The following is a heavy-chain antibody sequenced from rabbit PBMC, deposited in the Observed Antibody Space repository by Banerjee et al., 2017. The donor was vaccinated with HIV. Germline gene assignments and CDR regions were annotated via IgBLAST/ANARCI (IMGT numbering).Heavy chain of an antibody. J-gene: IGHJ6*01. D-gene: IGHD1-1*01. Sequence: QEQLVESGGGLVQPGGSLTLTCTASGFSFISSYYMCWVRQAPGKGLEWIACIDAGSSGSTYYASWAKGRFTISKTSSTTVTLQMTSLTAADTATYFCVRDRDMLVVVPLGGLWGPGTLVTV. CDR2: IDAGSSGST. CDR1: GFSFISSYY. CDR3: VRDRDMLVVVPLGGL. V-gene: IGHV1S45*01.